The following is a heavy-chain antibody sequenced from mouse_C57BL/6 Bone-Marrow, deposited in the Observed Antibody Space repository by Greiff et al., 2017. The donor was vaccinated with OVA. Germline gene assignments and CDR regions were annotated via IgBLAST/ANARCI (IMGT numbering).Heavy chain of an antibody. CDR2: IYPRSGNT. V-gene: IGHV1-81*01. J-gene: IGHJ2*01. CDR1: GYTFTSYG. CDR3: ARGGVYYYGSKYYFDY. Sequence: QVHVKQSGAELARPGASVKLSCKASGYTFTSYGISWVKQRTGQGLEWIGEIYPRSGNTYYNEKFKGKATLTADKSSSTAYMELRSLTSEDSAVYFCARGGVYYYGSKYYFDYWGQGTTLTVSS. D-gene: IGHD1-1*01.